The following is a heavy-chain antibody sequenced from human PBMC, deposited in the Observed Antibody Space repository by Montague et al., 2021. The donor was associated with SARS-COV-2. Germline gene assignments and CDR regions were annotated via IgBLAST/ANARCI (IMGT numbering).Heavy chain of an antibody. CDR1: GGSFSGYY. V-gene: IGHV4-59*08. CDR2: IYSSGST. J-gene: IGHJ4*02. CDR3: ARGFDY. Sequence: SETLSLTCTVSGGSFSGYYWSWIRQPPGKGLEWIGYIYSSGSTNYIPSLKSRVTISVDTSKNQFSMKLSSVTAADTAVYYCARGFDYWGQGTLVTVSS.